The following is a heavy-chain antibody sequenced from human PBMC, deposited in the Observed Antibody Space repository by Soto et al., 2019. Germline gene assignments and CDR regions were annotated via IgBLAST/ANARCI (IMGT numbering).Heavy chain of an antibody. CDR1: GGSFSCYY. CDR2: INHSGST. V-gene: IGHV4-34*01. J-gene: IGHJ6*02. CDR3: ARAYSSGWFYYYYYGMDG. Sequence: SETLSLTCAVYGGSFSCYYWSWIRQPPGKGLEWIGEINHSGSTNYNPSLKSRVTISVDTSKNQFSLKLSSVTAADTAVYYCARAYSSGWFYYYYYGMDGWGQGTTVTVS. D-gene: IGHD6-19*01.